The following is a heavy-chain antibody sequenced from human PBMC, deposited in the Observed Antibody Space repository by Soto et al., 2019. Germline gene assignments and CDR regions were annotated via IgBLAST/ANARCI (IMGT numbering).Heavy chain of an antibody. D-gene: IGHD6-6*01. CDR1: GFSLSTSGMC. V-gene: IGHV2-70*01. CDR2: IDWDDDK. J-gene: IGHJ6*02. Sequence: GPTLVNPTQTLTLTCIFSGFSLSTSGMCVSWIRQPPGKALEWLALIDWDDDKYYSTSLKTRLTISKDTSKNQVVLTMTNMDPVDTATYYCARIRYDSSSAAPYYYYGMDVWGQGTTVTVSS. CDR3: ARIRYDSSSAAPYYYYGMDV.